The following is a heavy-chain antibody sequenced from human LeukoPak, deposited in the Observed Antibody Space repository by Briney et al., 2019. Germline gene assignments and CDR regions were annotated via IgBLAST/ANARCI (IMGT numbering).Heavy chain of an antibody. Sequence: TGGSLRRSCAASGFTFSSYGVHWVRQAPGKGLEWVAVIWYDGSNKYYADSVKGRFTISRDNSKNTLYLQMNSLRPEDTAVYYCARGYSFGQYFDSWGQGTLVTVSS. CDR3: ARGYSFGQYFDS. CDR2: IWYDGSNK. J-gene: IGHJ4*02. CDR1: GFTFSSYG. V-gene: IGHV3-33*01. D-gene: IGHD5-18*01.